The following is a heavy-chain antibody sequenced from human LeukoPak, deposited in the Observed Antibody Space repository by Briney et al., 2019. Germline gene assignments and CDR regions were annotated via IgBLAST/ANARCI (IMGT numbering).Heavy chain of an antibody. CDR2: INPNSGGT. Sequence: VASVKVSCKASGYTFTGYYMHWVRQAPGQGLEWMGWINPNSGGTNYAQKFQGRVAMTRDTSISTAYMELSRLRSDDMAVYYCARQGDGLDYWGQGTLVTVSS. D-gene: IGHD2-21*02. V-gene: IGHV1-2*02. J-gene: IGHJ4*02. CDR1: GYTFTGYY. CDR3: ARQGDGLDY.